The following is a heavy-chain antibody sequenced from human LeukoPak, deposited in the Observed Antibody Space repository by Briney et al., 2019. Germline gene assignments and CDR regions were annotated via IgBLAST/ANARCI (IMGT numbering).Heavy chain of an antibody. CDR3: ARDRAAYYYDSDFDY. J-gene: IGHJ4*02. D-gene: IGHD3-22*01. Sequence: ASVKVSCKASGYTFTSYAISWVRQAPGQGLEWMGGIIPIFGTANYAQKFQGRVTITADESTSTAYMELSSLRSEDTAVYYCARDRAAYYYDSDFDYWGQGTLVTVSS. CDR2: IIPIFGTA. CDR1: GYTFTSYA. V-gene: IGHV1-69*13.